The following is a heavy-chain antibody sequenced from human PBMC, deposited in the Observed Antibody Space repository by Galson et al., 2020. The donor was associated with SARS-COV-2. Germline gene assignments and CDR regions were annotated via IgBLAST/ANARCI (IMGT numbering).Heavy chain of an antibody. CDR1: GDSISAYS. Sequence: SETLSLTCDVSGDSISAYSWSWIRQPPHKGLEWLGYIYSTGSTNYNPSLKSRLTISLDTSKNQFSLKLTSVTAADTAVYYCAREAGGGNVGGAFDLWGPGAVVTVSS. V-gene: IGHV4-59*01. CDR2: IYSTGST. D-gene: IGHD2-15*01. J-gene: IGHJ3*01. CDR3: AREAGGGNVGGAFDL.